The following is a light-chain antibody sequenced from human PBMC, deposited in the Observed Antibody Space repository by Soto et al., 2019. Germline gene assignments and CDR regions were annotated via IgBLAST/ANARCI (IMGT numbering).Light chain of an antibody. V-gene: IGLV2-14*01. CDR3: SSYTSSSTLV. J-gene: IGLJ2*01. Sequence: QSALTQPASVSGSPGQSITISCTGTSSDVGGYNYVSWYQQHPGKAPKLMIYEVSNRPAGVSNRFSGSKSGNPASLTISGLQAEDEADYYCSSYTSSSTLVFGGGTKRTVL. CDR2: EVS. CDR1: SSDVGGYNY.